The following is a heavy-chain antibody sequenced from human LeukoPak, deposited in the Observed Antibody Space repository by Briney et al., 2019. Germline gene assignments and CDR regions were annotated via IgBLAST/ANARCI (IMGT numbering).Heavy chain of an antibody. Sequence: ASVKVSCKASGYPFTGYYLHWVRQTPGQGLEWMGWINPNSGFTNYAQKFQGRVTMTRDTSISTAYMELSRLRSDDTAVYYCAGLADCSSSSCRSFDCWGQGTLVTVSS. CDR1: GYPFTGYY. V-gene: IGHV1-2*02. D-gene: IGHD2-2*01. CDR3: AGLADCSSSSCRSFDC. J-gene: IGHJ4*02. CDR2: INPNSGFT.